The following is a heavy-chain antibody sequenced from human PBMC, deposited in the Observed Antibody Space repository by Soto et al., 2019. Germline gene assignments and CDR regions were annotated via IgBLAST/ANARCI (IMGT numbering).Heavy chain of an antibody. CDR2: TSPSSLAT. V-gene: IGHV1-2*02. J-gene: IGHJ4*02. D-gene: IGHD2-21*01. CDR1: GYTFTGYY. CDR3: AREDAERATRFLDH. Sequence: GASVNVSCKSSGYTFTGYYMHWGRQAPGQGLECMGWTSPSSLATNYAQRFQGRVTMSRDRATSTVYMELSRLRSEDTAVYYCAREDAERATRFLDHWGQGTVVTVSS.